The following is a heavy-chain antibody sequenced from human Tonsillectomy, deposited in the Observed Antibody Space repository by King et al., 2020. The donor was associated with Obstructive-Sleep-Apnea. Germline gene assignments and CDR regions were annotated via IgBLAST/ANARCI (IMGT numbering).Heavy chain of an antibody. CDR2: IGTSSSYI. J-gene: IGHJ4*02. CDR3: VRDYDSLTGHDY. CDR1: GFTFSSCI. Sequence: VQLVESGGGLVKPGGSLRLSCAASGFTFSSCIMNWVRQAPGKGLEWVSSIGTSSSYIYYADSVRGRFTISRDNAKNSLYLQMSSLRAEDTAVYYCVRDYDSLTGHDYWGQGTLVTVSS. V-gene: IGHV3-21*01. D-gene: IGHD3-9*01.